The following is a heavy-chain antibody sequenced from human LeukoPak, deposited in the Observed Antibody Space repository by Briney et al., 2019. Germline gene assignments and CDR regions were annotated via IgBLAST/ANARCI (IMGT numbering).Heavy chain of an antibody. CDR2: ISSSGSTI. CDR3: ARSGGSFKPTYYMDV. V-gene: IGHV3-11*01. D-gene: IGHD2-15*01. CDR1: GFTFSDYY. Sequence: GGSLRLSCAASGFTFSDYYMSWIRQAPGKGLEWVSYISSSGSTIYYADSVKGRFTISRDNAKNSLYLQMNSLRTEDTAVYYCARSGGSFKPTYYMDVWGKGTTVTVSS. J-gene: IGHJ6*03.